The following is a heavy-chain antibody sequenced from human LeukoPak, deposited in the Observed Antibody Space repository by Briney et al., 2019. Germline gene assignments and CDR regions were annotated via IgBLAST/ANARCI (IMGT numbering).Heavy chain of an antibody. V-gene: IGHV3-23*01. CDR3: ARDRHGDYSLDY. CDR1: GFVFSSYA. Sequence: GGSLRLSCAASGFVFSSYAMNWVRQAPGKGLEWVSSISGSGGVTQYGDSVKGWFTISRDNSNNTMYLQMNSLRVEDTAIYYCARDRHGDYSLDYWGQGILVTVSS. CDR2: ISGSGGVT. J-gene: IGHJ4*02. D-gene: IGHD4-17*01.